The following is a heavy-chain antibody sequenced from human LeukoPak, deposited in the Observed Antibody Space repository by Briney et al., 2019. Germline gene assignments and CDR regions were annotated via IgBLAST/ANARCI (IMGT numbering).Heavy chain of an antibody. Sequence: GGSPRLSCSASGFTFSSYAMHWVRQAPGKGLEYVSAISSNGGSTYYADSVKGRFTISRDNSKNTLYLQMSSLRAEDTAVYYCVKGYYDFWSGNYYYGMDVWGQGTTVTVSS. D-gene: IGHD3-3*01. CDR3: VKGYYDFWSGNYYYGMDV. CDR2: ISSNGGST. J-gene: IGHJ6*02. V-gene: IGHV3-64D*06. CDR1: GFTFSSYA.